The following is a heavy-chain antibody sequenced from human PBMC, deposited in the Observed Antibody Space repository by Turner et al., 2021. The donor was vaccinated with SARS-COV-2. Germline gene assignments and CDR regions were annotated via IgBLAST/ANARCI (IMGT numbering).Heavy chain of an antibody. V-gene: IGHV3-74*01. CDR3: ARSSAGAIDY. Sequence: EVQLVESGGGLVQPGGSLRLSCAASGFTFSSYAMHWVRQAPGKGLVWVARINGDGTSTSDADSEKGRFTISRDKAKNTLYVQMSSLRAEDTAVYYCARSSAGAIDYWGQGTLVTVTS. CDR1: GFTFSSYA. J-gene: IGHJ4*02. CDR2: INGDGTST. D-gene: IGHD1-26*01.